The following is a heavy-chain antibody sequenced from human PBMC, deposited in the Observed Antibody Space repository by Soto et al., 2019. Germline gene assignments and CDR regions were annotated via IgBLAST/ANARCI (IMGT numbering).Heavy chain of an antibody. Sequence: SETLSLTCTVSGGSIRSYYWSWIRQPPGKGLEWIGSIYYSGSTNYNPSLKSRVTISVDTSKNQFSLKLSSVTAADTAVYYRARLVTMVRGVPEGRNWFDPWGQGTLVTVSS. CDR2: IYYSGST. D-gene: IGHD3-10*01. CDR3: ARLVTMVRGVPEGRNWFDP. CDR1: GGSIRSYY. J-gene: IGHJ5*02. V-gene: IGHV4-59*08.